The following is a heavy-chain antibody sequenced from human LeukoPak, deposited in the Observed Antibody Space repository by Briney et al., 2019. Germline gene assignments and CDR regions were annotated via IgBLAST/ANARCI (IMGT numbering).Heavy chain of an antibody. CDR2: ISGNGGST. J-gene: IGHJ4*02. Sequence: PGGSLRLSCAASGFTFSSYAMHWVRQAPGKGLEYVSAISGNGGSTYYANSVKGRFTISRDNSKNTLYLQMGSLRAEDMAVYYCARGSGSYFYYFDYWGQGTLVTVSS. CDR3: ARGSGSYFYYFDY. D-gene: IGHD1-26*01. V-gene: IGHV3-64*01. CDR1: GFTFSSYA.